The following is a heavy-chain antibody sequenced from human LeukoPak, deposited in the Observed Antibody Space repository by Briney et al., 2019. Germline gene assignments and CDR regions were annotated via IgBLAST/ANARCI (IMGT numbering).Heavy chain of an antibody. J-gene: IGHJ4*02. CDR2: IYYSGST. Sequence: SETLSLTCTVSGGSISSYYWTWIRQPPGKGLEWIWYIYYSGSTYYNPSLKSRVTISVDTSKNQFSLKLSSVTAADTAVYYCARDDYGDYGFDYWGQGTLATVSS. D-gene: IGHD4-17*01. V-gene: IGHV4-59*12. CDR3: ARDDYGDYGFDY. CDR1: GGSISSYY.